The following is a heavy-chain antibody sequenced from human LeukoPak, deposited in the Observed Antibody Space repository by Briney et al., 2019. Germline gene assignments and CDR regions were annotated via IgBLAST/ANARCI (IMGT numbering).Heavy chain of an antibody. CDR1: GFTFSNYN. D-gene: IGHD1-26*01. CDR2: ITSGSTYV. CDR3: ARDPYSGAYGDSYYYYMDL. J-gene: IGHJ6*03. Sequence: GGSLRLSCAASGFTFSNYNMNWVRQAPGRGLEWVSSITSGSTYVFYTDSAKGRFTISRDNAKNSLYLQMNSLRAEDTAVYYCARDPYSGAYGDSYYYYMDLWGQGTTVTISS. V-gene: IGHV3-21*01.